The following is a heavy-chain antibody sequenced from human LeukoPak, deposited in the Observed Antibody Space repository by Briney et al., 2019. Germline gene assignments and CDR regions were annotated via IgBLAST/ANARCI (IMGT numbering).Heavy chain of an antibody. CDR3: ARTLGGYSYGFDY. V-gene: IGHV3-21*01. CDR2: ISSSSSYI. D-gene: IGHD5-18*01. Sequence: GGSLRLSCAASGFTFSSYSMNWVRQAPGKGLEWVSSISSSSSYIYYADSVKGRFTISRDNAKNSLYLQMNSLRAEDTAVYYCARTLGGYSYGFDYWAREPWSPSPQ. J-gene: IGHJ4*02. CDR1: GFTFSSYS.